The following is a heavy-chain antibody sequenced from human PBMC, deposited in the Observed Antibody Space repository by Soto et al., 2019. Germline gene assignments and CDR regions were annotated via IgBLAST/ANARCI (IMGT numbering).Heavy chain of an antibody. J-gene: IGHJ4*02. CDR3: APTDSSGWYYFDY. CDR2: ISYDGSNK. V-gene: IGHV3-30*03. D-gene: IGHD6-19*01. Sequence: GWSLRLSCAASGLTFSSYGMHWVRQAPGKGLEWVAVISYDGSNKYYADSVKGRFTISRDNSKNTLYLQMNSLRAEDTAVYYCAPTDSSGWYYFDYWGQGTLVTVSS. CDR1: GLTFSSYG.